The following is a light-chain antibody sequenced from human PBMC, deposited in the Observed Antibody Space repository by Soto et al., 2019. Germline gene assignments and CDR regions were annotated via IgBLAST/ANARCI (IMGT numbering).Light chain of an antibody. J-gene: IGKJ1*01. CDR3: QQYNHYLT. CDR2: KAS. Sequence: DIQMTQSPSTLSASVGDRFTITCRASQSISSWLAWYQQKPGKAPKLLIYKASSLESGVPSRFSGSGSGTEFTLTISSLQPDDFATYYCQQYNHYLTFGQGTKVDIK. CDR1: QSISSW. V-gene: IGKV1-5*03.